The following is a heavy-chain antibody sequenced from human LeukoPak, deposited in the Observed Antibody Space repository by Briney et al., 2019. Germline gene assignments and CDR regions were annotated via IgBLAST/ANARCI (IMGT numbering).Heavy chain of an antibody. Sequence: GGSLRLSCAASGFTFSSYSMNWVRQAPGKGLEWVSSISSSSSYIYYADSVKGRFTISRDNAKNSLYLQMNSLRDEDTAVYYCARDIVVVVAATGYNWFDPWGQGTLVTVSS. V-gene: IGHV3-21*04. CDR3: ARDIVVVVAATGYNWFDP. J-gene: IGHJ5*02. CDR2: ISSSSSYI. D-gene: IGHD2-15*01. CDR1: GFTFSSYS.